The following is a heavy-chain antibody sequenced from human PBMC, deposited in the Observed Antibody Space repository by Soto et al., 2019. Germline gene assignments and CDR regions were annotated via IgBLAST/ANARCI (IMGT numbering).Heavy chain of an antibody. Sequence: ASVKVSCKASGYTFTSYGISWVRQAPGQGLEWMGWISAYNGNTNYAQKLQGRVTMTTDTSTSTAYMELRSLRSDDTAVYYCARDLSWFGESTQFDPWGQGTLVTVS. CDR2: ISAYNGNT. D-gene: IGHD3-10*01. CDR1: GYTFTSYG. V-gene: IGHV1-18*01. CDR3: ARDLSWFGESTQFDP. J-gene: IGHJ5*02.